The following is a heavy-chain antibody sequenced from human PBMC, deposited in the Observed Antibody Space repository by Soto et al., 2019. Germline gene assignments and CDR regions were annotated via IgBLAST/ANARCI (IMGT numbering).Heavy chain of an antibody. CDR2: IYHSGRT. J-gene: IGHJ5*02. V-gene: IGHV4-30-2*01. Sequence: SETLSLTCAVSGGSISSGGYSWSWIRQPPGKGLEWIGYIYHSGRTYYNPSLKSRVTISVDRSKNQFSLKLSSVTAADTAVYYCARSSSITIFGVVTKRRGWFDPWGQGTLVTVSS. D-gene: IGHD3-3*01. CDR3: ARSSSITIFGVVTKRRGWFDP. CDR1: GGSISSGGYS.